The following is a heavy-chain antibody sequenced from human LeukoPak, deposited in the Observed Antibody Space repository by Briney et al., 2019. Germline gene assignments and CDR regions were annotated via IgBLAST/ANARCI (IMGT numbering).Heavy chain of an antibody. CDR2: IYTSGST. CDR1: GGSISSYY. D-gene: IGHD6-13*01. V-gene: IGHV4-4*09. J-gene: IGHJ6*03. CDR3: AAGRFGQQLYYYYYYYMDV. Sequence: SETLSLTCTVSGGSISSYYWSWIRQPPGKGLEWLGYIYTSGSTNYNPSLKSRVTISVDTSKNQFSLKLSSVTAADTAVYYCAAGRFGQQLYYYYYYYMDVWGKGTTVTVSS.